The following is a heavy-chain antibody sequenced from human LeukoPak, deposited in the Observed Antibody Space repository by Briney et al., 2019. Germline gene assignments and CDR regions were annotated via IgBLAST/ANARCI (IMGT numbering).Heavy chain of an antibody. CDR2: IKQDGSEK. Sequence: PGGSLRLSCAASGFTFSSYWMDWVRQAPGKGLEWVANIKQDGSEKYYVDSVKGRFTISRDNAKNSLYLQMNSLRAEDTALYYCAKDIYYDILTAVDYWGQGTLVTVSS. CDR3: AKDIYYDILTAVDY. D-gene: IGHD3-9*01. CDR1: GFTFSSYW. V-gene: IGHV3-7*03. J-gene: IGHJ4*02.